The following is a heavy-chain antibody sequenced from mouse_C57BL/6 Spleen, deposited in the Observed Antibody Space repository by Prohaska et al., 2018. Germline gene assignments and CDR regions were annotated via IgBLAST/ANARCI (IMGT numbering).Heavy chain of an antibody. V-gene: IGHV3-6*01. Sequence: DVQLQESGPGLVKPSQSLSLTCSVTGYSITSGYYWNWIRQFPGNKLEWMGYISYDGSNNYNPSLKNRISITRDTSKNQFFLKLNSVTTEDTATYYCAGGDPYYFDYWGQGTTLTVSS. CDR2: ISYDGSN. J-gene: IGHJ2*01. CDR1: GYSITSGYY. CDR3: AGGDPYYFDY.